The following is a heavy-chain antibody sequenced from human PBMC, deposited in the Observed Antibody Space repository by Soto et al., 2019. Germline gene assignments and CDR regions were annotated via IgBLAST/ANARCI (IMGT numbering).Heavy chain of an antibody. J-gene: IGHJ4*01. Sequence: RRLSCSASGFTFSSYAMHWVRQAPGKGLEYVSAISSNGGSTYYADSVKGRFTISRDNSKNTLYLQMSSLRAEDTAVYYCVKDLYNILTGYSTEFDYWGQGTLVTVSS. CDR3: VKDLYNILTGYSTEFDY. CDR1: GFTFSSYA. D-gene: IGHD3-9*01. V-gene: IGHV3-64D*06. CDR2: ISSNGGST.